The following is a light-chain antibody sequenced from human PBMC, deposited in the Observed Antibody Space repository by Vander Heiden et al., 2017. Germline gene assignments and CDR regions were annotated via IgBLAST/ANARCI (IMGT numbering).Light chain of an antibody. Sequence: QSALTQPPSASGSPGQSVTISCTGTSSDVGGDNYAAWYQQHPGKAPNLMIYEVSKRPSGVPDRFSGSKSGNTASLTVSGLQAEDEADYYCSSYAGSNNLVFGGGTKLTVL. CDR3: SSYAGSNNLV. CDR2: EVS. V-gene: IGLV2-8*01. CDR1: SSDVGGDNY. J-gene: IGLJ2*01.